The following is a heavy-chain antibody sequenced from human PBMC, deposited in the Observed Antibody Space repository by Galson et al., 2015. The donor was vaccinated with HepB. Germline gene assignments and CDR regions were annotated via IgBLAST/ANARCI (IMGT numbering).Heavy chain of an antibody. Sequence: SLRLSCAASGFTFSSYWMHWVRQAPGKGLVWVSRINMDGGTTNYADSVKGRFTISRDNAKNTVYLQMNSLRVEDTAVYYCARGSGNYYLDYRGQGILVTVSS. D-gene: IGHD1-26*01. J-gene: IGHJ4*02. CDR1: GFTFSSYW. CDR3: ARGSGNYYLDY. V-gene: IGHV3-74*01. CDR2: INMDGGTT.